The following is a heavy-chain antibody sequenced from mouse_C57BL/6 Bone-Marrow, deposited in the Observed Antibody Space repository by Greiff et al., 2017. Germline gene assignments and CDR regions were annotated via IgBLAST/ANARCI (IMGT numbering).Heavy chain of an antibody. CDR3: SRLSGGGGCYFDV. J-gene: IGHJ1*03. Sequence: EVQGVESGGGLVKPGGSLKLSCAASGFTFSDYGMHWVRQAPEKGLEWVAYISSGSSTIYYADPVKGRFTISRDNAKNNLFLQMTSLSSEDEAMYNCSRLSGGGGCYFDVWGTGTTVTVSS. CDR1: GFTFSDYG. CDR2: ISSGSSTI. V-gene: IGHV5-17*01.